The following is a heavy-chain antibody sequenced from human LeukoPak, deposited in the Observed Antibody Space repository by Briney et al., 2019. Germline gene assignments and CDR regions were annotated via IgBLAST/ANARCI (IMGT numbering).Heavy chain of an antibody. V-gene: IGHV3-23*01. Sequence: GGSLRLSCAASGFTFSSYAMSWVRQAPGKGLEWVSAISGSGGSTYYADSVKGRFTISRDNSKNTLYLQMNSLRAEDTAVYYCAKDFKVDLWFGEFIFDYWGQGTLVTVSS. CDR3: AKDFKVDLWFGEFIFDY. J-gene: IGHJ4*02. CDR2: ISGSGGST. D-gene: IGHD3-10*01. CDR1: GFTFSSYA.